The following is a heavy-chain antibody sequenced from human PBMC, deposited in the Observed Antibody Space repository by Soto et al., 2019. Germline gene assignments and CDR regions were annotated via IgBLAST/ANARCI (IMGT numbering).Heavy chain of an antibody. D-gene: IGHD6-19*01. CDR3: ALTRRSSLLEVAGPGFEY. V-gene: IGHV3-30*03. CDR1: GFNFGVFG. CDR2: LSYEGSEA. Sequence: QVRLVESGGGVVQPGRSLRLSCAASGFNFGVFGMHWVRQAPGKGLEWLSVLSYEGSEAYYADSVRGRFTISRDNCKNTLFLQMDSLRVDDTGVYYCALTRRSSLLEVAGPGFEYWGQGTLVTVS. J-gene: IGHJ4*02.